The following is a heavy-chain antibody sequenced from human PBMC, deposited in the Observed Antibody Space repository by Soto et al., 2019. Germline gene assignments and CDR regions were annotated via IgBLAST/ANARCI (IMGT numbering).Heavy chain of an antibody. CDR3: ARSLTEGYCTITGCYTRPLYGMDV. CDR1: GYTFSGYY. CDR2: INPNSGGT. D-gene: IGHD2-2*02. Sequence: ASVKVSCKTSGYTFSGYYIHWLRQAPGQGLDWMGWINPNSGGTNYAQKFQGRVTVTRDTPTSTAYMELSRLTSDDTAVYYCARSLTEGYCTITGCYTRPLYGMDVWGQGTTVTV. J-gene: IGHJ6*02. V-gene: IGHV1-2*02.